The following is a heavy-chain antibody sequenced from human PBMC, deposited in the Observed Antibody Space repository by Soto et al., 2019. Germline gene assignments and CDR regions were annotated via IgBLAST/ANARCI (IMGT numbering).Heavy chain of an antibody. CDR3: ASHVLRYSRPTNWFDP. D-gene: IGHD3-9*01. Sequence: PGGSLRLSCAASGFTFSNYGMHWVRQAPGKGLDWVAVISYDGSNKYYADSVKGRFTISRDNSKNTLYLQMNSLRAEDTAIYYCASHVLRYSRPTNWFDPWGQGTLVTVSS. CDR2: ISYDGSNK. V-gene: IGHV3-30*03. CDR1: GFTFSNYG. J-gene: IGHJ5*02.